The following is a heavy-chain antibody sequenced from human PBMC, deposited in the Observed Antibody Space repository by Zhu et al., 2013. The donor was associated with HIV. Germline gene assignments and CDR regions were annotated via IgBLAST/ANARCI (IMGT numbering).Heavy chain of an antibody. J-gene: IGHJ6*02. Sequence: QVQLVQSGAEVKKPGASVMVSCKASGYTFTGYYIHWVRQAPGQGLEWMGWINPNSGGTYYVQKFQGRVTMTRDTSISTAYLEVNSLRSDDTALYFCARGAAVGFCSTVTCTNDMDVWGQGTTVTVSS. CDR3: ARGAAVGFCSTVTCTNDMDV. V-gene: IGHV1-2*02. CDR2: INPNSGGT. D-gene: IGHD1-26*01. CDR1: GYTFTGYY.